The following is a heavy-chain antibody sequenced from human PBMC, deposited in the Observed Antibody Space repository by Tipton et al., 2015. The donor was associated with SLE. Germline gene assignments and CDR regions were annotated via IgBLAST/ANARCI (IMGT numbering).Heavy chain of an antibody. CDR2: INYGGST. CDR1: GGSIRSDDYY. V-gene: IGHV4-31*03. D-gene: IGHD5-12*01. J-gene: IGHJ4*02. Sequence: GLVKPSETLSLTCTVSGGSIRSDDYYWTWIRQHPGKGLEWIGHINYGGSTYYKPSLKSRLTISVDTSKNQFSLKLSSVTAADTAVYCCARGGVGGYDYFDYWGQGTLVTVSS. CDR3: ARGGVGGYDYFDY.